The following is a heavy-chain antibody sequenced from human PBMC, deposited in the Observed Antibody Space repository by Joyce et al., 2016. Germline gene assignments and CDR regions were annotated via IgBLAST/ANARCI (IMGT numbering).Heavy chain of an antibody. CDR3: AGGSGPHDS. D-gene: IGHD6-19*01. Sequence: QVQLQESGPGLVKPSETLSLTCTVTGGSIHSSSHYWGWIRQPPERGLEWIARVYYSGSTFYNPSRKSLVPISMDSSKNQFSLRLTSVIAADTAVYYCAGGSGPHDSWGQGTLVTVSS. V-gene: IGHV4-39*07. CDR1: GGSIHSSSHY. CDR2: VYYSGST. J-gene: IGHJ4*02.